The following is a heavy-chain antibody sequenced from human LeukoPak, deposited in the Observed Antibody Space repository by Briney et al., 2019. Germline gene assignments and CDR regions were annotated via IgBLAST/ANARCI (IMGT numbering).Heavy chain of an antibody. D-gene: IGHD5-18*01. V-gene: IGHV3-23*01. J-gene: IGHJ5*02. Sequence: RTGWSLRLSCAASGFTFNNYAMTWVRQAPGKGLEWVSTISDSVSGGSTYYADSVKGRFTISRDNSKNTLYLQMNSLRAEDTAVYYCAKDRTGYSYGYFLSPWGQGTLVTVSS. CDR3: AKDRTGYSYGYFLSP. CDR2: ISDSVSGGST. CDR1: GFTFNNYA.